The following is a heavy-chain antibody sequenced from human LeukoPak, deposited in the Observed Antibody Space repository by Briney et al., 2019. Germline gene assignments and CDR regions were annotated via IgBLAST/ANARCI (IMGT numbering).Heavy chain of an antibody. Sequence: GGSLRLSCAASGFTVSSNYMSWVRQAPGKGLEWVSVIYTGVSTYYADSVKARFTISTDNSKNTLYLQMNSLRAEDTAVYYCAREASVATIGIRSKSYYYYYMDVWGKGTTVTVSS. J-gene: IGHJ6*03. CDR1: GFTVSSNY. V-gene: IGHV3-53*01. D-gene: IGHD5-12*01. CDR2: IYTGVST. CDR3: AREASVATIGIRSKSYYYYYMDV.